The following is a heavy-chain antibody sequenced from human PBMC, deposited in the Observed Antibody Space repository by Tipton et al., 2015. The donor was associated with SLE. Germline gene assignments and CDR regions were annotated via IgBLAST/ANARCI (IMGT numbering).Heavy chain of an antibody. Sequence: QSGPEVKKPGASVKVSCKASGYTFTGYYMHWVRQAPGQGLEWMGRINPNSGGTNYAQKFQGRVTMTRDTSISTAYMELRSLRSDDTAVYYCARVAVAGRENDYWGQGTLVTVSS. V-gene: IGHV1-2*06. CDR1: GYTFTGYY. CDR2: INPNSGGT. J-gene: IGHJ4*02. CDR3: ARVAVAGRENDY. D-gene: IGHD6-19*01.